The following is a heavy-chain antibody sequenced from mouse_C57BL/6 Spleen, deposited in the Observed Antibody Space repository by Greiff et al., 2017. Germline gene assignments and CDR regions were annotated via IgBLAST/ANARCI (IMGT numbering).Heavy chain of an antibody. J-gene: IGHJ3*01. Sequence: VQLQQSDAELVKPGASVKISCKVSGYTFTDHTIHWMKQRPEQGLEWIGYIYPRDGSTKNNEKLKGKATLTADKSTSTAYMQLNSLTSEDSTVYFCARGGDYDWFAYWGQGTLVTVSA. CDR3: ARGGDYDWFAY. CDR2: IYPRDGST. CDR1: GYTFTDHT. V-gene: IGHV1-78*01. D-gene: IGHD2-4*01.